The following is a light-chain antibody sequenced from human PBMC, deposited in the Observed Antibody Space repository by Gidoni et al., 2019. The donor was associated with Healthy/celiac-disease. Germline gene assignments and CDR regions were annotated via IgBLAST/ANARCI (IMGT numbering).Light chain of an antibody. CDR3: QQYNNWPWT. CDR1: QSVSSN. Sequence: EIVMTQSPATLSVSPGERATLSCRASQSVSSNLAWYQQKPGQAPRVLIYGASTRATGLPARFSGSGSGTEFTLTISSLQSEDFAVYYCQQYNNWPWTFGQGTKVEIK. V-gene: IGKV3-15*01. J-gene: IGKJ1*01. CDR2: GAS.